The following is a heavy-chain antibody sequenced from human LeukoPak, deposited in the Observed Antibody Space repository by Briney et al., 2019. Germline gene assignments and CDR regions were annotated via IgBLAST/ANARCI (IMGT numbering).Heavy chain of an antibody. Sequence: GGSLRLSCAASGFTFRSYWMSWVRQAPGKGLEWVANINQGGSVKYYVDSVKGRFTISRDDAQNSLYVQMNSLRDEDTAVYYCARVGYSGWNLEYWGQGTLVTVSS. CDR2: INQGGSVK. CDR1: GFTFRSYW. J-gene: IGHJ4*02. CDR3: ARVGYSGWNLEY. V-gene: IGHV3-7*01. D-gene: IGHD5-12*01.